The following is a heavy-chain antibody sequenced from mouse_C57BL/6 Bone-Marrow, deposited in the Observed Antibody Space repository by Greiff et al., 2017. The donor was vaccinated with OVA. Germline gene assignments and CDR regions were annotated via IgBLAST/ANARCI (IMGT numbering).Heavy chain of an antibody. CDR3: TTNYGSSWDWYFDV. CDR2: IDPENGDT. J-gene: IGHJ1*03. D-gene: IGHD1-1*01. CDR1: GFNIKDDY. V-gene: IGHV14-4*01. Sequence: VQLQQSGAELVRPGASVKLSCTASGFNIKDDYMPWVKQRPEQGLEWIGWIDPENGDTEYASKFQGQATITADTSSNTAYLQLSSLTSEDTAVYYCTTNYGSSWDWYFDVWGTGTTVTVSS.